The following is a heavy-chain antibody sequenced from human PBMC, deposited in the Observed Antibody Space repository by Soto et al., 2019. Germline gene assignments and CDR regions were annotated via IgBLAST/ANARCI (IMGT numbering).Heavy chain of an antibody. J-gene: IGHJ4*02. CDR2: ISAYNGNT. Sequence: QVQLVQSGAEVKKPGASVKVSCKASGYTFTNFGISWVRQAPGQGLEWMGWISAYNGNTNYAQNSQXXXNXXTATSTSTAYIELRSLRSADPAVYYCARGGTPIDSWGQGTLVTVSS. CDR3: ARGGTPIDS. V-gene: IGHV1-18*01. CDR1: GYTFTNFG. D-gene: IGHD3-16*01.